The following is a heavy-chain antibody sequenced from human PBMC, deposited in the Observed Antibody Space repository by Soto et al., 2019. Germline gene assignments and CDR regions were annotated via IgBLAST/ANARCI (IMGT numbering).Heavy chain of an antibody. CDR3: AREAEKAEWEVLDY. V-gene: IGHV3-30-3*01. J-gene: IGHJ4*02. CDR2: SPNDGSSK. D-gene: IGHD1-26*01. Sequence: PGGSLRLSCAASGFTLSDYAMNWVRQAPGEGLEWVAISPNDGSSKHYADSVKGRVTISRDNSTKTLYLHMDSLRPEDTAIYYCAREAEKAEWEVLDYWGQGVPVTVSS. CDR1: GFTLSDYA.